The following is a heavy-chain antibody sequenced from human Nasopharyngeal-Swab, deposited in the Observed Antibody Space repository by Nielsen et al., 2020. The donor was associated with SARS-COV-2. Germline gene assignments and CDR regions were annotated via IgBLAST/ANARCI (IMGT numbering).Heavy chain of an antibody. D-gene: IGHD2-15*01. J-gene: IGHJ4*02. CDR3: AKDHVGYCSGGSCPKGMYYFDY. CDR1: GFTFSNAW. CDR2: IKSKTDGGTT. Sequence: GESLKISCAASGFTFSNAWMSWVRQAPGKGLEWVGRIKSKTDGGTTDYAAPVKGRFTISRDDSKNTLYLQMNSLKTEDTAVYYCAKDHVGYCSGGSCPKGMYYFDYWGQGTLVTVSS. V-gene: IGHV3-15*01.